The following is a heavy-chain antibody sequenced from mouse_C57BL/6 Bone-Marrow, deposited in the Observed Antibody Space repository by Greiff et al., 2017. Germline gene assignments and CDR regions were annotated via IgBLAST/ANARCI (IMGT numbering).Heavy chain of an antibody. CDR2: LNPGCSGT. Sequence: VKLQESGAELVRPGTSVTVSCKASGYAFTNYLLEWVKQRPGQGLEWIGELNPGCSGTNYNEKFKGKATLTVDKSSSTAYMQLSSLTSEDSAVYFCARSYYGYDGLFAYWGQGTLVTGSA. D-gene: IGHD2-2*01. CDR3: ARSYYGYDGLFAY. CDR1: GYAFTNYL. J-gene: IGHJ3*01. V-gene: IGHV1-54*01.